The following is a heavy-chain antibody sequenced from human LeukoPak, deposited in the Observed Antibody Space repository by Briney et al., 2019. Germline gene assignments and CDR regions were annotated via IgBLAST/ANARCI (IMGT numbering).Heavy chain of an antibody. CDR3: ARDSYYYDSSGYYFDY. CDR2: ISSSSSYI. J-gene: IGHJ4*02. CDR1: GFTFSSYS. V-gene: IGHV3-21*01. Sequence: GGSLRLSCAASGFTFSSYSMNWVRQAPGKGLEWVSSISSSSSYIYYADSVKGRFTISRDNAKNSLYLQMNSLRAEDTAVYYCARDSYYYDSSGYYFDYWGQGTLVTVSS. D-gene: IGHD3-22*01.